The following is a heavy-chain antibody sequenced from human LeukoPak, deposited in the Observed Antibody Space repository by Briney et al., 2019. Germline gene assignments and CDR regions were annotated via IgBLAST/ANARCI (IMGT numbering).Heavy chain of an antibody. D-gene: IGHD2-15*01. CDR1: GFTFSSYG. V-gene: IGHV3-30*02. Sequence: GGSLGLSCAASGFTFSSYGMHWVRQAPGKGLEWVAFIRYDGSNKYYADSVKGRFTISRDNSKNTLYLQMNSLRAEDTAVYYCAADIVVVVATPSGNVPWGQGTLVTVSS. CDR3: AADIVVVVATPSGNVP. J-gene: IGHJ5*02. CDR2: IRYDGSNK.